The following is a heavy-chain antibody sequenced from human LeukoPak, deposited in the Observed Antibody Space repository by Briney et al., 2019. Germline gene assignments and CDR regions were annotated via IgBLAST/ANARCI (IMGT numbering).Heavy chain of an antibody. CDR2: IYPGDSDT. V-gene: IGHV5-51*01. CDR1: GSCFTGYW. CDR3: ARQLGERTFNWNDFDY. Sequence: GESLKVSCEGSGSCFTGYWIGWVRQMPGKGLEGMGIIYPGDSDTRYSPSFQGQVTISADKSISTAYLQWSSLEASDTAIYYCARQLGERTFNWNDFDYWGQGTLVTVP. D-gene: IGHD1-1*01. J-gene: IGHJ4*02.